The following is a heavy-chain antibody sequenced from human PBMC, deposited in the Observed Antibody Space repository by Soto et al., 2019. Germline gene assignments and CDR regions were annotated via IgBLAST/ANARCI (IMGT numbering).Heavy chain of an antibody. CDR1: GGTITSDDYH. J-gene: IGHJ4*02. CDR3: ARDLAYCASGSCYAKWGS. V-gene: IGHV4-30-4*01. D-gene: IGHD2-15*01. Sequence: SETLSLTCTVSGGTITSDDYHWTWIRQPPGKGLEWIGFIYYSGTYYNPSLRGRVTISVDTSKHEFSLKLSSVTAADTAVYYCARDLAYCASGSCYAKWGSWGQGTLATVSS. CDR2: IYYSGT.